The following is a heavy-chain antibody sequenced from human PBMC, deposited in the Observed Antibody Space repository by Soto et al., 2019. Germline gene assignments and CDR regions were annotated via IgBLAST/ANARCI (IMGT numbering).Heavy chain of an antibody. D-gene: IGHD6-13*01. CDR2: INTDGSST. V-gene: IGHV3-74*01. CDR3: TRDPGAYSSTWSFYFDY. J-gene: IGHJ4*02. Sequence: PGGSLRLSCAASGFTFSRFWMHWVRQAPGKGLVWVSRINTDGSSTTYADSVKGRFTISRDNAKNTLYLQMDSLRAEDTGVYYCTRDPGAYSSTWSFYFDYWGQGMLVTVSS. CDR1: GFTFSRFW.